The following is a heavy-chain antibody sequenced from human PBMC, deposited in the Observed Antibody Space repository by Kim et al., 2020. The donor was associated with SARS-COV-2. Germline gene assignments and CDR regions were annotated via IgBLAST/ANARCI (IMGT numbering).Heavy chain of an antibody. J-gene: IGHJ3*02. V-gene: IGHV4-34*01. CDR3: ARGRVVPGVNDAFDI. CDR2: INHSGST. Sequence: SETLSLTCGVYGASFSDYYWSWIRQPPGKGLEWIGEINHSGSTNYNPSLKSRVTISVDSSKNQISLKLSFVTAADTAVYYCARGRVVPGVNDAFDIWGQGTMVTVSS. D-gene: IGHD3-10*01. CDR1: GASFSDYY.